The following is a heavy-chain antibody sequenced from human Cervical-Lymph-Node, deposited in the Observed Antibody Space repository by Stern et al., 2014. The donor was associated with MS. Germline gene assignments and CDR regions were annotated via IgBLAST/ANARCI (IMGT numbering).Heavy chain of an antibody. Sequence: EVQLVESGGGLVQPGGSLRLSCAASGFTFSSYAMSWVRQAPGKGLEWVSAISGSGGSTYYADSVKGRFTISRDNSKNTLYLQMNSLRAEDTAVYYCASRQYYYDSSGYYPPDAFDIWGQGTMVTVSS. CDR3: ASRQYYYDSSGYYPPDAFDI. V-gene: IGHV3-23*04. D-gene: IGHD3-22*01. CDR2: ISGSGGST. CDR1: GFTFSSYA. J-gene: IGHJ3*02.